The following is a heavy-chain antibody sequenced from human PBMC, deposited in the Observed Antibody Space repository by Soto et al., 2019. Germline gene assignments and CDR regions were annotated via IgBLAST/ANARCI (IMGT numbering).Heavy chain of an antibody. V-gene: IGHV1-69*06. D-gene: IGHD3-22*01. CDR1: GGTFSSYA. CDR3: AIGCYFDSSNYLAY. CDR2: IIPSFGTA. Sequence: GASVKASCKASGGTFSSYAISWVRQAPGQGLEWMGGIIPSFGTANYAQKFQGRVMINADTSTSTAYMELSSLRSEDTAVYYCAIGCYFDSSNYLAYCGLGSLVTVSS. J-gene: IGHJ4*02.